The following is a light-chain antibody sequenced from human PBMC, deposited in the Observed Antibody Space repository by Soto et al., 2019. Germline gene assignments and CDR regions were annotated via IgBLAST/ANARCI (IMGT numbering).Light chain of an antibody. V-gene: IGKV3-20*01. CDR1: QSVSSSY. CDR2: GAS. Sequence: EIVLTQSPGTLSLSPGERATLSCRASQSVSSSYLAWYQQKPGQAPRLSIYGASSRATGIPDRFSGSGSGTDFTLTISRLEPEDFAVYYCQQYGSSPVYTFGQGTKLEIK. CDR3: QQYGSSPVYT. J-gene: IGKJ2*01.